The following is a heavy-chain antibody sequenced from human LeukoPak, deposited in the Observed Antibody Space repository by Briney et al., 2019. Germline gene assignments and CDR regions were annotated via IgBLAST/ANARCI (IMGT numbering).Heavy chain of an antibody. V-gene: IGHV4-61*02. CDR1: GGSISSGSYY. D-gene: IGHD6-6*01. CDR3: ASGNEYSSSSSDY. J-gene: IGHJ4*02. Sequence: SQTLSLTCTVSGGSISSGSYYWSWIRQPAGKGLEWIGRIYTSGSTNYNPSLKSRVTISVDTSKNQFSLKLSSVTAADTAVYYCASGNEYSSSSSDYWGQGTLVTVSS. CDR2: IYTSGST.